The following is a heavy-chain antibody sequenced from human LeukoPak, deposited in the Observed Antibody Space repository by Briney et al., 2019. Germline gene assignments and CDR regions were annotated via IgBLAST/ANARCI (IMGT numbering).Heavy chain of an antibody. V-gene: IGHV1-24*01. D-gene: IGHD6-13*01. CDR2: LDPEDGET. Sequence: ASVKVSCKVSGYTLTDLSIHWVRQAPGKGLEWMGGLDPEDGETIYAHKFQGRVTMTEDTSTDTAFLELSSLRSEDTAVYYCATDFSAAGTIFDYWGQGTLVTVSS. J-gene: IGHJ4*02. CDR3: ATDFSAAGTIFDY. CDR1: GYTLTDLS.